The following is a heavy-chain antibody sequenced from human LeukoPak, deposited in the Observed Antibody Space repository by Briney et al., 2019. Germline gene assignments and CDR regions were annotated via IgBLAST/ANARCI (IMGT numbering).Heavy chain of an antibody. CDR2: IYYSGST. CDR3: ARLNRYSSSWYLDY. Sequence: PSQTLSLTCTVSGCSISSGGYYWSWIRQHPGKGLEWIGYIYYSGSTYYNPSLKSRVTISVDTSKNHFSLKLSSVTAADTAVYYCARLNRYSSSWYLDYWGQGTLVTVSS. V-gene: IGHV4-31*03. J-gene: IGHJ4*02. CDR1: GCSISSGGYY. D-gene: IGHD6-13*01.